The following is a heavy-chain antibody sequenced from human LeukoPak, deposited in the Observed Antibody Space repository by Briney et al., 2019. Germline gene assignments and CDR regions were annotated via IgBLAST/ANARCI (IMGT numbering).Heavy chain of an antibody. D-gene: IGHD3-9*01. Sequence: ASVKVSCKVSGYTLTELSMHWVRQAPGKGLEWMGGFDPEDGETIYAQKFQGRVTMTEDTSTDTAYMELGSLRSEDTAVYYCATEPRYFDWPNLYYWGQGTLVTVSS. J-gene: IGHJ4*02. CDR2: FDPEDGET. CDR3: ATEPRYFDWPNLYY. CDR1: GYTLTELS. V-gene: IGHV1-24*01.